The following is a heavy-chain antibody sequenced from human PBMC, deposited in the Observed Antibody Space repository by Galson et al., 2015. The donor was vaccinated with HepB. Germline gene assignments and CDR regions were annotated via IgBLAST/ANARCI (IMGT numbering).Heavy chain of an antibody. CDR3: ARDYYYDSSGLGY. CDR1: GFTFSSYA. Sequence: SLRLSCAASGFTFSSYAMHWVRQAPGKGLEYVSAISSNGGSTYYANSVKGRFTISRDNSKNTLYLQMGSLRAEDMAVYYCARDYYYDSSGLGYWGQGILVTVSS. V-gene: IGHV3-64*01. D-gene: IGHD3-22*01. CDR2: ISSNGGST. J-gene: IGHJ4*02.